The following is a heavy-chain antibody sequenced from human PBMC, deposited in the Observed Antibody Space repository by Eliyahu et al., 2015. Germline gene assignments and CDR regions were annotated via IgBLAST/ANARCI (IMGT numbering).Heavy chain of an antibody. J-gene: IGHJ4*02. V-gene: IGHV3-11*06. Sequence: QMQLVESGGGLVKPGGSLRLSCAASGFTFSDNYMSWIRQAPGKGLEWLSYISSSSSYTSYADSVKGRFTISRDTAKNSLYLQMNSLRAEDTAVYYCARGYDVSGLDYWGQGTLVTVSS. CDR1: GFTFSDNY. CDR3: ARGYDVSGLDY. D-gene: IGHD3-22*01. CDR2: ISSSSSYT.